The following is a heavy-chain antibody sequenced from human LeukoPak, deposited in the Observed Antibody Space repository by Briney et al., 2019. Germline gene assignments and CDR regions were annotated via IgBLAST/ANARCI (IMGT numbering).Heavy chain of an antibody. J-gene: IGHJ5*02. CDR3: AREWQDCSGGSCYFRLDP. Sequence: GASVKVSCKASGYSFTRYGISWVRQAPGQGLEWRGWISGSNGNTKYAQKLQGRVTMTTDTSTSTAYMELRSLRSDDTAVYYCAREWQDCSGGSCYFRLDPWGQGTLVTVSS. CDR1: GYSFTRYG. D-gene: IGHD2-15*01. CDR2: ISGSNGNT. V-gene: IGHV1-18*01.